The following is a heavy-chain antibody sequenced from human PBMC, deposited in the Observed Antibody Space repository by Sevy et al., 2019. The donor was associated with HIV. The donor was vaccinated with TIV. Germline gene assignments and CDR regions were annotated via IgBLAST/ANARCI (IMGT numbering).Heavy chain of an antibody. V-gene: IGHV3-21*01. CDR2: ISGISNYI. CDR3: ARGVQTYDAFDI. D-gene: IGHD6-6*01. CDR1: GFTFSSYS. Sequence: GGSLRLSCAASGFTFSSYSMNWVRQAPGKGLEWVSYISGISNYIYYADSVKGRFSNSRDNAKHSLYLQMNSLRAEDTAIYYCARGVQTYDAFDIWGQGTMVTVSS. J-gene: IGHJ3*02.